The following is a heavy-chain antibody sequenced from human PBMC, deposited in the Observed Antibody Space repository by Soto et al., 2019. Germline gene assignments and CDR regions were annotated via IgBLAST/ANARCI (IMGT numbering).Heavy chain of an antibody. CDR3: ARYCRGGRCDSNTAFDI. J-gene: IGHJ3*02. CDR2: ISAYNGNT. V-gene: IGHV1-18*01. D-gene: IGHD2-15*01. CDR1: GYTFTSYG. Sequence: QVQLVQSGAEVKKPGASVKVSCKASGYTFTSYGITWVRQAPGQGLEYMGWISAYNGNTNYAQKLQGRVTMTADTSTNTAYMELRSLRSDDTAVYYCARYCRGGRCDSNTAFDIWGQGTMVTVSS.